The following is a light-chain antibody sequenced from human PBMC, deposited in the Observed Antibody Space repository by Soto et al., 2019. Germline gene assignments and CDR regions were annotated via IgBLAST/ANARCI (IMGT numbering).Light chain of an antibody. Sequence: DVQMTHSPSSLSASVVDRVTITCRASQGVNNYLNWYQQKPGEAPKLLIYAASSLHVGVPSRFGGSGSGTAFTLAISGLQPEDFAIYYCQKSYITPWTFGQGTKVDIK. V-gene: IGKV1-39*01. CDR2: AAS. CDR3: QKSYITPWT. J-gene: IGKJ1*01. CDR1: QGVNNY.